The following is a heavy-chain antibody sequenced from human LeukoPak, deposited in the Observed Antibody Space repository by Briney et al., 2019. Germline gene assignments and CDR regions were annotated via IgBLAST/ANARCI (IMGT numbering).Heavy chain of an antibody. V-gene: IGHV4-39*07. Sequence: SETLSLTCTVSGGSISSSSYYWGWIRQPPGKGLEWIGSIYYSGSTYYNPSLKSRVTISVDTSKNQFSLKLSSMTAADTAVYYCARGARNYDILTGYMGLPHYFDYWGQGTLVTVSS. CDR2: IYYSGST. J-gene: IGHJ4*02. CDR3: ARGARNYDILTGYMGLPHYFDY. D-gene: IGHD3-9*01. CDR1: GGSISSSSYY.